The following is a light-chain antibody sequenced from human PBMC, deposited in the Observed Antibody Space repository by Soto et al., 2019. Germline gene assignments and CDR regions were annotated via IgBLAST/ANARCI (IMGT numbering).Light chain of an antibody. CDR3: LQDYNYPIT. J-gene: IGKJ5*01. CDR1: QSINSY. V-gene: IGKV1-39*01. CDR2: AAS. Sequence: DIEMTQSPSSLSSSVGYIFTITCRASQSINSYLDWYQQKPGKAPKLLIYAASSLQSGVPSRFSGSGSGTDFTLTISSLQPEDFATYYCLQDYNYPITFGQGTRLEIK.